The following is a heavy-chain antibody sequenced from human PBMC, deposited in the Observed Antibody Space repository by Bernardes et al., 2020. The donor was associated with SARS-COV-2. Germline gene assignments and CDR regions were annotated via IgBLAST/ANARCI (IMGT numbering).Heavy chain of an antibody. CDR3: KTDQWIQLGSSHGVELDYNGMDV. V-gene: IGHV3-15*01. J-gene: IGHJ6*02. CDR2: IKSKNEGGTT. Sequence: GGSLRLSCAASGFIFTNDWMNWVRQAPGKGLEWVGRIKSKNEGGTTNYAAPVKGRFTISRDDSKNTVYLQMDSLKSEDTGVYRCKTDQWIQLGSSHGVELDYNGMDVWGQGTTVTVS. D-gene: IGHD5-18*01. CDR1: GFIFTNDW.